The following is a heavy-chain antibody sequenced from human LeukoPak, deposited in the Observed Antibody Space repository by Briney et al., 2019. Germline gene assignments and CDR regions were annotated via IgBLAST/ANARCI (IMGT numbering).Heavy chain of an antibody. Sequence: SEILSLTCTVSGGSISSYYWSWIRQPPGKGLEWIGYIYYSGSTNYNPSLKSRVTISVDTSKNQFSLKLSSVTAADTAVYYCARLYGDYFDYWGQGTLVTVSS. J-gene: IGHJ4*02. V-gene: IGHV4-59*01. CDR3: ARLYGDYFDY. D-gene: IGHD4-17*01. CDR1: GGSISSYY. CDR2: IYYSGST.